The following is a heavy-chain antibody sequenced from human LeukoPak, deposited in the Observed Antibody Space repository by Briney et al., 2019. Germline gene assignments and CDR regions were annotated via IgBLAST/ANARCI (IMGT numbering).Heavy chain of an antibody. D-gene: IGHD3-10*01. J-gene: IGHJ4*02. CDR1: GFPFSNYG. CDR3: AKGGVLLWFLDY. CDR2: ISNDGSNN. V-gene: IGHV3-30*18. Sequence: PGGSLRLSCAASGFPFSNYGMHWVRQAPGKGLEWVAVISNDGSNNYYGDSVKGRFTISRDNSKNTLYLQMNSLRAEDTAVYYCAKGGVLLWFLDYWGQGTLVTVSS.